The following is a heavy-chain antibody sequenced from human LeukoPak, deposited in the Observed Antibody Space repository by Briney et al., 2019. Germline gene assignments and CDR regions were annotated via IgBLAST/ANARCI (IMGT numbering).Heavy chain of an antibody. CDR1: GGSISSYY. J-gene: IGHJ1*01. V-gene: IGHV4-34*01. D-gene: IGHD3-16*02. CDR3: ARGIRDYVWGSYRFQH. CDR2: INHSGST. Sequence: SETLSLTCTVSGGSISSYYWSWIRQPPGKGLEWIGEINHSGSTNYNPSLKSRVTISVDTSKNQFSLKLSSVTAADTAVYYCARGIRDYVWGSYRFQHWGQGTLVTVSS.